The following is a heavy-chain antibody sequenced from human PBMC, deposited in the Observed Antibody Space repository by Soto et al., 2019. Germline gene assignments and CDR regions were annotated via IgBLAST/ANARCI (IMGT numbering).Heavy chain of an antibody. CDR1: SDSMNSGGYY. Sequence: QVQLQESGPGLVKPSQTLSLTYSVSSDSMNSGGYYWSWIRQHPGKGLEWIGYIYSNGDTYYNPSLKSRVTISVDTSKNQFSLNLTSVTAADTAVYYCARRGGSSSGYYYYAMDVWGQGTTVTVSS. CDR2: IYSNGDT. CDR3: ARRGGSSSGYYYYAMDV. D-gene: IGHD6-6*01. J-gene: IGHJ6*02. V-gene: IGHV4-31*03.